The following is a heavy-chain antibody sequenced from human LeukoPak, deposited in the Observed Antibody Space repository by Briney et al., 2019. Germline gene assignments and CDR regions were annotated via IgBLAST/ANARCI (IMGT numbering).Heavy chain of an antibody. CDR3: AKDIIGWGQAAAGTWFDY. V-gene: IGHV3-9*01. CDR2: INWNSGSI. CDR1: GFTFDDYT. J-gene: IGHJ4*02. Sequence: PGGSLRLSCAASGFTFDDYTMHWVRQAPGKGLGWVSGINWNSGSIAYADSVKGRFTISRDNAKNSLYLQMNSLRAEDTALYYCAKDIIGWGQAAAGTWFDYWGQGTLVTVSS. D-gene: IGHD6-13*01.